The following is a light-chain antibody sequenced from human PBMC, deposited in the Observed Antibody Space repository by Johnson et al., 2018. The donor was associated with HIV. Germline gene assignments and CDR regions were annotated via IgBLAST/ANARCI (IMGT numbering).Light chain of an antibody. Sequence: QSVLTQPPSVSAAPGQKVTISCSGSSSNIGNNYVSWYRHFPGTAPKLLIYENNKRPSGIPDRFSGSKSGTSATLGITGLQAGDESDYYCGTWDSSLSTSVFATGTKVTVL. CDR3: GTWDSSLSTSV. CDR2: ENN. J-gene: IGLJ1*01. V-gene: IGLV1-51*02. CDR1: SSNIGNNY.